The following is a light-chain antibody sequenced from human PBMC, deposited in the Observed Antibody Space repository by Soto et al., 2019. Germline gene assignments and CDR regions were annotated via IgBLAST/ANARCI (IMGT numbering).Light chain of an antibody. CDR3: QQSYSTPWT. J-gene: IGKJ5*01. CDR2: AAS. Sequence: PMTQSPSSLSAYVRDSVTITYRASQSISSYLNWYQQKPGKAPKLLIYAASSLQSGVPSRFSGSGSGTDFTLTISSLQPEDFATYYCQQSYSTPWTFGQGRRLEIK. CDR1: QSISSY. V-gene: IGKV1-39*01.